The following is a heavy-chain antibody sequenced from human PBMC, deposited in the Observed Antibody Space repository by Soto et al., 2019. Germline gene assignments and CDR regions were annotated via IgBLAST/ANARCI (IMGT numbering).Heavy chain of an antibody. V-gene: IGHV4-39*01. Sequence: PSDTLSLTCPVSGGSISSNIYSWGWIRQPPGKGLEWIGNIHYSGSTYYDSSLKSRVTISVDTSKNQFSLKLSSVTAADTAVYYCASQHYYDSSGYYVVYWGQGTLVTVS. CDR1: GGSISSNIYS. D-gene: IGHD3-22*01. CDR2: IHYSGST. CDR3: ASQHYYDSSGYYVVY. J-gene: IGHJ4*02.